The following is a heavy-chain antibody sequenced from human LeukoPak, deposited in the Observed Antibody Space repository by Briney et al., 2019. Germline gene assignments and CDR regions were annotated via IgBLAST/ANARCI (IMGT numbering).Heavy chain of an antibody. CDR1: GFTFSGSA. V-gene: IGHV3-73*01. J-gene: IGHJ4*02. CDR2: IRSTANGYAT. CDR3: TGNYYGSGSYADFDY. D-gene: IGHD3-10*01. Sequence: GGSLRLSCAASGFTFSGSALHWVRQASGKGLEWVGRIRSTANGYATAYAASVKGRFTISRDDSKNTAYLQTDSLKTEDTAVYYCTGNYYGSGSYADFDYWGQGTLVTVSS.